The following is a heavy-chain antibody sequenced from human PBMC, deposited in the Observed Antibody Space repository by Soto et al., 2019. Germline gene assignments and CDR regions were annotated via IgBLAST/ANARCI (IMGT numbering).Heavy chain of an antibody. CDR1: GFTFSSYG. J-gene: IGHJ4*02. CDR2: ISYDGSNK. D-gene: IGHD6-19*01. CDR3: AKGSDYSSGWYHEAGY. V-gene: IGHV3-30*18. Sequence: PGGSLRLSCAASGFTFSSYGMHWVRQAPGKGLEWVAVISYDGSNKYYADSVKGRFTISRDNSKNTLYLQMNSLRAEDTAVYYCAKGSDYSSGWYHEAGYWGQGTLVTVSS.